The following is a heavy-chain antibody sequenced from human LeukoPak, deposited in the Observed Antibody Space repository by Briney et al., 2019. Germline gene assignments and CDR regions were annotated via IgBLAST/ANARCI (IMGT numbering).Heavy chain of an antibody. CDR2: INHSGST. CDR3: ARGGMVRRVTRWFDP. CDR1: GGSFSGYY. D-gene: IGHD3-10*01. J-gene: IGHJ5*02. Sequence: PSETLSLTCAVYGGSFSGYYWSWIRQPPGKGLEWIGEINHSGSTNYNPSLKSRVTISVDTSKNQFSLKLSSVTAADTAVYYCARGGMVRRVTRWFDPWGQGTLVTVSS. V-gene: IGHV4-34*01.